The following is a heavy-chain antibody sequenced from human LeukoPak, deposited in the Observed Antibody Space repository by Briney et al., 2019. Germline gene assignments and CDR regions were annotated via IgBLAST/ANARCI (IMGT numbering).Heavy chain of an antibody. Sequence: SETLSLTCTVSGYSISSGYYWGWIRQPPGKGLEWIGSIYHSGSTYYNPSLKSRVTISVDTSKNQFSLKLSSVTAADTAVYYCAKLVTGDYTHRLSDYWGQGTLVTVSS. CDR3: AKLVTGDYTHRLSDY. J-gene: IGHJ4*02. D-gene: IGHD4-17*01. CDR2: IYHSGST. CDR1: GYSISSGYY. V-gene: IGHV4-38-2*02.